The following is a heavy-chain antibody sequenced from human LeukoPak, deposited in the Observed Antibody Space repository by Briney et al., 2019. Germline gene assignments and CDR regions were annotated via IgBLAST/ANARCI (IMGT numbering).Heavy chain of an antibody. J-gene: IGHJ4*02. V-gene: IGHV1-18*01. D-gene: IGHD5/OR15-5a*01. CDR1: GYSLTIYG. CDR3: ATSTVSTGAYDY. Sequence: ASVKVSCKASGYSLTIYGISWVRQAPGQGLEWMGWISAFNANTNYAQKLQGRVTMTTDTSTNTAYMELRSLRSDDTAVYYCATSTVSTGAYDYWGQGTLVTVSS. CDR2: ISAFNANT.